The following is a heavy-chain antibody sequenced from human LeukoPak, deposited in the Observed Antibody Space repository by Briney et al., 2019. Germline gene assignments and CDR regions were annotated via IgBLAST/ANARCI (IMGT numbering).Heavy chain of an antibody. J-gene: IGHJ6*03. Sequence: SETLSLTCTVSGGPISSYYWSWIRQPAGKGLEWIGRIYTSGSTNYNPSLKSRVTMSVDTSKNQFSLKLSSVTAAENAVYFCARIGWAARTYYYYYRDDWIKGTTVTGSS. CDR2: IYTSGST. CDR3: ARIGWAARTYYYYYRDD. D-gene: IGHD6-6*01. CDR1: GGPISSYY. V-gene: IGHV4-4*07.